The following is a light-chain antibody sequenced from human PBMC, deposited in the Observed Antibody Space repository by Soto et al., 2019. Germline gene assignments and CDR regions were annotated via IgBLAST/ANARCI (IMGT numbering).Light chain of an antibody. CDR3: QQRRNWPLT. Sequence: EIVLTQSPATLSLSPGDRATLSCRASQSISRHLAWYQQKPGQAPRLLIYTTSNRATGIPARFSGSGSGTDFTLTIGSLEPEDFAVYYCQQRRNWPLTFGGGTKVEIK. J-gene: IGKJ4*01. V-gene: IGKV3-11*01. CDR2: TTS. CDR1: QSISRH.